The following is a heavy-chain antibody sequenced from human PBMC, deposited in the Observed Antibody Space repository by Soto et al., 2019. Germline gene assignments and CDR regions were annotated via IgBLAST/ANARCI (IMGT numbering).Heavy chain of an antibody. CDR3: AKDRRHYDSSGYYYGYYYGMDV. Sequence: GGSLRLSXAASGFTFSSYGIHWVRQAPGKGLEWVAVISYDGSNKYYADSVKGRFTISRDNSKNTLYLQMNSLRAEDTAVYYCAKDRRHYDSSGYYYGYYYGMDVWGQGTTVTVSS. J-gene: IGHJ6*02. V-gene: IGHV3-30*18. D-gene: IGHD3-22*01. CDR2: ISYDGSNK. CDR1: GFTFSSYG.